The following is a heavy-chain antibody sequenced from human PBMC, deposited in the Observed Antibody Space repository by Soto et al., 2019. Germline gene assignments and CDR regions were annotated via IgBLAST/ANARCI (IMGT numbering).Heavy chain of an antibody. V-gene: IGHV4-4*02. D-gene: IGHD3-22*01. CDR2: IYHSGST. J-gene: IGHJ3*02. CDR3: ARETPYYYDSSGPREAFDI. Sequence: SEALSLTCAVSGGSISSSNWWSWVRQPPGKGLEWIGEIYHSGSTNYNPSLKSRVTISVDKSKNQFSLKLSSVTAADTAVYYCARETPYYYDSSGPREAFDIWGQGTMVT. CDR1: GGSISSSNW.